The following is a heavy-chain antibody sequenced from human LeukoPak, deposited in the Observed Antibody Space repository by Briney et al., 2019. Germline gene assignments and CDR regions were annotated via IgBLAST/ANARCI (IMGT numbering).Heavy chain of an antibody. CDR3: GMSGDRVPLQDDVFDV. CDR1: GYSFTSYC. Sequence: GESLKISCKVSGYSFTSYCIGWVRQMPGKGLEWMGIIYPGDSGPTYSPSFQGQVTISVDKSINTAYLQWSSLQASDTAMYYCGMSGDRVPLQDDVFDVWGQGTMVTVTT. V-gene: IGHV5-51*01. J-gene: IGHJ3*01. CDR2: IYPGDSGP. D-gene: IGHD1-26*01.